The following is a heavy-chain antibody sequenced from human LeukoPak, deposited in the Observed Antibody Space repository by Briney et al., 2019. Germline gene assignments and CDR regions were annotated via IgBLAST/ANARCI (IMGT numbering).Heavy chain of an antibody. CDR1: GGSISSSSYY. CDR2: IYYSGST. D-gene: IGHD3-3*01. Sequence: SETLSLTCTVSGGSISSSSYYWGWIRQPPGKGLEGIGSIYYSGSTYYNPSLKSRVTISVDTSKNQFSLKLSSVTAADTAVYYCARLPNDFWSGYSPPRFDPWGQGTLVTVSS. CDR3: ARLPNDFWSGYSPPRFDP. J-gene: IGHJ5*02. V-gene: IGHV4-39*01.